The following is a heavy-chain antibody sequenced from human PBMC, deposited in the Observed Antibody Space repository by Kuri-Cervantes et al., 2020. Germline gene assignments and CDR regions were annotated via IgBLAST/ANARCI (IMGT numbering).Heavy chain of an antibody. Sequence: GGSLRLSCAASGFTFSSYSMNWVRQAPGKGLEWVSYISSSSSTIYYADSVKGRFTISRDNAKNSLYLQMNSLRDEDTAVYYCAREIYYDSSGYYGTFDYWGQGTLVTVSS. V-gene: IGHV3-48*02. CDR2: ISSSSSTI. CDR3: AREIYYDSSGYYGTFDY. J-gene: IGHJ4*02. CDR1: GFTFSSYS. D-gene: IGHD3-22*01.